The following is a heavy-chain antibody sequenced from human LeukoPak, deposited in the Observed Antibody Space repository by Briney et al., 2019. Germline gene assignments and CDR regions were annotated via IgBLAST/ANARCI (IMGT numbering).Heavy chain of an antibody. CDR3: AKPLHYDSSPHGGY. CDR2: ISGSGGST. V-gene: IGHV3-23*01. Sequence: GGSLRLSCTASGFTFSSYATSWVRQAPGKGLEWVSAISGSGGSTYYADSVKGRFTISRDNSKNTLYLQMNSLRAEDTAVYYCAKPLHYDSSPHGGYWGQGTLVTVSS. J-gene: IGHJ4*02. D-gene: IGHD3-22*01. CDR1: GFTFSSYA.